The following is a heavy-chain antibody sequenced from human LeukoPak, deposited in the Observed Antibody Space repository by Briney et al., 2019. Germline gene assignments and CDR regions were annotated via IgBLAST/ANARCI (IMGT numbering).Heavy chain of an antibody. D-gene: IGHD1-14*01. V-gene: IGHV3-66*01. J-gene: IGHJ4*02. CDR2: IYSSDAT. Sequence: GGSLRLSCAASGFTLTGNHMNWVRQVPGKGLEWVSIIYSSDATYYADSVKGRFTVSRDKAKNTLYLQMNSLRADDTAVYYCARETPGSRVFDSWGQGTLVTVSS. CDR1: GFTLTGNH. CDR3: ARETPGSRVFDS.